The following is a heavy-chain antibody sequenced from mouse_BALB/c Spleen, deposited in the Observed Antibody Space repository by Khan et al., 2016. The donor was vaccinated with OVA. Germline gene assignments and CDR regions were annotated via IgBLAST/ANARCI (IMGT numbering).Heavy chain of an antibody. J-gene: IGHJ4*01. Sequence: QIQLVQSGPELKKPGETVQISCKASGFTFTNYGMNWVKQAPGKGLKWMGWINTYTGEPTFADDFKGRFAFSLETSASTAYLQINSLKNEDTATNFCARVGYTGTMDCWGQGTSVTVSS. D-gene: IGHD2-14*01. CDR3: ARVGYTGTMDC. V-gene: IGHV9-3-1*01. CDR1: GFTFTNYG. CDR2: INTYTGEP.